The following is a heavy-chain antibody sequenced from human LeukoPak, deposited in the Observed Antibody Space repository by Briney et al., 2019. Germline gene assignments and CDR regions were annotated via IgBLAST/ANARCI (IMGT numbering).Heavy chain of an antibody. CDR2: IYYSGST. CDR3: ARFGRSRALWF. V-gene: IGHV4-39*07. CDR1: GGSISNSNYC. D-gene: IGHD3-10*01. J-gene: IGHJ4*02. Sequence: SETLSLTCTVSGGSISNSNYCWGWIRQPPGKGLEWIGSIYYSGSTYYNPSLKSRVTISVDTSKNQFSLKLSSVTAADTAVYYCARFGRSRALWFWGQGTLVTVSS.